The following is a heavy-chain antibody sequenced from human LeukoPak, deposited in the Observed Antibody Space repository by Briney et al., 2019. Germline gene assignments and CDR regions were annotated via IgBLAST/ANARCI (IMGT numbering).Heavy chain of an antibody. D-gene: IGHD3-22*01. CDR2: ISGSGGST. Sequence: GGSLRLSCAASGFTFSSYAMSWVRRAPGKGLEWVSAISGSGGSTYYADSVKGRFAISRDNSKNTLYLQMNSLRAEDTAVYYCAKESRYYYDSSGYYDYWGQGTLVTVSS. V-gene: IGHV3-23*01. CDR3: AKESRYYYDSSGYYDY. CDR1: GFTFSSYA. J-gene: IGHJ4*02.